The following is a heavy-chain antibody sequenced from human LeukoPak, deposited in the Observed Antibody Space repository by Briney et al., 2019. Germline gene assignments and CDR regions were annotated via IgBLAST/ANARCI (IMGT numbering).Heavy chain of an antibody. D-gene: IGHD2-21*02. V-gene: IGHV1-58*01. J-gene: IGHJ4*02. CDR3: AANLAYCGGDCYSGDY. Sequence: GASVKVSCKASGFTFTSSAVQWARQARGQRLEWIGWIVVGSGNTNYAQKFQERVTITRDMSTSTAYMELSSLRSEDTAVYYCAANLAYCGGDCYSGDYWGQGTLVTVSS. CDR2: IVVGSGNT. CDR1: GFTFTSSA.